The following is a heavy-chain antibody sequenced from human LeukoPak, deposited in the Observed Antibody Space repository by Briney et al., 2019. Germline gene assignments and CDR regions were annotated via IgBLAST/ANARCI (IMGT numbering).Heavy chain of an antibody. CDR3: ARGRALFD. Sequence: SETLSLTCAVYSGSFSGYYWSWIRQPPGKGLEWIGEIDHSGSTNYNPSLESRVTISFDTSKHQFSLKLSSVTAADTAMYYCARGRALFDWGQGTLVTVSS. CDR2: IDHSGST. J-gene: IGHJ4*02. V-gene: IGHV4-34*01. D-gene: IGHD2-21*01. CDR1: SGSFSGYY.